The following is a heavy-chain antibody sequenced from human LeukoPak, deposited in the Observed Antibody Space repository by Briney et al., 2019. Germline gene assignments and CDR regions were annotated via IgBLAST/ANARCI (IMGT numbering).Heavy chain of an antibody. D-gene: IGHD1-26*01. J-gene: IGHJ4*02. Sequence: GGSLRLSCAASGFIFSVYNMHWVRQAPGKGLEWVSYITHSGRTISYADSVKGRFTISRDNARNSLYLQMNSLRDDDTAVYFCARPSSGAYVYWGQGTLVTVSS. CDR1: GFIFSVYN. CDR2: ITHSGRTI. V-gene: IGHV3-48*02. CDR3: ARPSSGAYVY.